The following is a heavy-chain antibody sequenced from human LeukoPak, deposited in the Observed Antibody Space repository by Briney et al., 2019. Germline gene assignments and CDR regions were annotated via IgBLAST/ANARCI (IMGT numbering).Heavy chain of an antibody. J-gene: IGHJ4*02. V-gene: IGHV3-7*01. CDR2: INQGGSDK. CDR1: GFTFSGHW. Sequence: GGSLRLSCAASGFTFSGHWMSWVRQAPGKGLEWVANINQGGSDKYYVDSVKGRFTISRDNANNLLYLQMNSLRGEDTAVYYCTRDRSRAEDDWGQGSLFPVSS. CDR3: TRDRSRAEDD. D-gene: IGHD1-14*01.